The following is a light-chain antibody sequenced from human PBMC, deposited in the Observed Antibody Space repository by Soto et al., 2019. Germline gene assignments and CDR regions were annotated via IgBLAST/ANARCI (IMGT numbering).Light chain of an antibody. Sequence: QSALTQPASVSGSPGQSITISCTGTSSDVGGYNSVSWYQQHPGKAPKLMIYEVTHRPSGVSNRFSGSKSANTASLTISGLQAEDEADYYCSSYTTSNTYVFGTGTKLTVL. V-gene: IGLV2-14*01. CDR1: SSDVGGYNS. CDR3: SSYTTSNTYV. CDR2: EVT. J-gene: IGLJ1*01.